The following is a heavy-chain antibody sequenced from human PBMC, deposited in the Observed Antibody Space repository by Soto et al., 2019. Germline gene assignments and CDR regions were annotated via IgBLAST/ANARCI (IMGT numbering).Heavy chain of an antibody. CDR3: ARGPATAPDAY. CDR1: GYIFTIYY. J-gene: IGHJ4*02. D-gene: IGHD2-2*01. Sequence: ASVKVSCKTSGYIFTIYYIHWVRQAPGQGLEWMGIINPSGGTTTYAQKFQGRVTMTRDTSTSTVYMELSSLRSEDTAVYYCARGPATAPDAYWGLGTLVTVS. CDR2: INPSGGTT. V-gene: IGHV1-46*01.